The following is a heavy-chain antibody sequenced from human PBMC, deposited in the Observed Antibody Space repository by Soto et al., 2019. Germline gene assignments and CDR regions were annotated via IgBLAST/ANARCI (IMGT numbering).Heavy chain of an antibody. Sequence: ASVKVSCKASGYTFTSYYMHWVRQAPGQGLEWMGIINPSGGSTSYAQKFQGRVTMTRDTSTSTVYMELSSLRSEDTAVHYCARDMDSSGWLPLFDYWGQGTLVTVSS. CDR3: ARDMDSSGWLPLFDY. CDR1: GYTFTSYY. V-gene: IGHV1-46*01. D-gene: IGHD6-19*01. CDR2: INPSGGST. J-gene: IGHJ4*02.